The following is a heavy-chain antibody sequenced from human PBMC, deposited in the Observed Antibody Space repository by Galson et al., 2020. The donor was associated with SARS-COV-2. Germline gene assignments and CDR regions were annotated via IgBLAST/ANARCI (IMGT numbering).Heavy chain of an antibody. V-gene: IGHV3-11*01. J-gene: IGHJ5*02. D-gene: IGHD1-20*01. Sequence: GGSLRLSCAASGFTFSDSYMSWIRQAPGKGLEWVSYITSSGSTKYYADSVKGRFTISRDNAKNSLYLQMNSLRAEDTAVYYCARDITGTPSWFDPWGQGTLVTVSS. CDR2: ITSSGSTK. CDR1: GFTFSDSY. CDR3: ARDITGTPSWFDP.